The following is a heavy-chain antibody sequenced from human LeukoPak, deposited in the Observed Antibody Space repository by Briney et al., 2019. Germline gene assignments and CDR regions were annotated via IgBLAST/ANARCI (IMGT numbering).Heavy chain of an antibody. CDR3: ARDKAGITGTTSGNDY. CDR1: GYTFTSYY. J-gene: IGHJ4*02. V-gene: IGHV1-46*01. Sequence: ASVKVSCKASGYTFTSYYMHWVRQAPGQGLEWMGIINPSGGSTSYAQKFQGRVTMTRDTSTSTVYMELSSLRSEDTAVYYCARDKAGITGTTSGNDYWGQGTLVTVSS. D-gene: IGHD1-20*01. CDR2: INPSGGST.